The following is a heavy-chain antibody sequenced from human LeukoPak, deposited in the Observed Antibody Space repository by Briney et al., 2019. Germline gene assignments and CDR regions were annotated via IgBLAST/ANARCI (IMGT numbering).Heavy chain of an antibody. Sequence: PSETLSLTCAVYGGSFSGYYWSWIRQPPGKGLEWIGEINHSGSTNYNPSLKSRVTISVDTSKNQFSLKLSSVTAADTAVYYCARGGFSGWYAVDYWGQGTLVTVSS. CDR2: INHSGST. D-gene: IGHD6-19*01. V-gene: IGHV4-34*01. CDR1: GGSFSGYY. CDR3: ARGGFSGWYAVDY. J-gene: IGHJ4*02.